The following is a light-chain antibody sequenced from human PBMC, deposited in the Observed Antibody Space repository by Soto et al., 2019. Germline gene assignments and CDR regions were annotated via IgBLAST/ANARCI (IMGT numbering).Light chain of an antibody. CDR1: QGINNY. V-gene: IGKV1-16*01. CDR3: QQYNTFPLT. CDR2: AAS. J-gene: IGKJ4*01. Sequence: DIQMTQSPSSLSASVGDRVTITCRASQGINNYLAWFQQQAGKAPKSLISAASTLQSGVPSRFSGSGSGTDFTLTINGLQSEDFATYYCQQYNTFPLTFGGGTKVEIK.